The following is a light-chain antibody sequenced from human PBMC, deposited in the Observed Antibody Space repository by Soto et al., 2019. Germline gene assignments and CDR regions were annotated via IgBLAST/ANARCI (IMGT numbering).Light chain of an antibody. CDR2: DAS. Sequence: DIQMTQSLPTLSASVGDRVTITCQASQDIGNFLSWYQQKPGKVPKLLIFDASNLETGVPSRFSGSGSGTDFTFTISSLQPEDIAVYYCQQYQNLWTFGQGTKVEIK. J-gene: IGKJ1*01. CDR3: QQYQNLWT. CDR1: QDIGNF. V-gene: IGKV1-33*01.